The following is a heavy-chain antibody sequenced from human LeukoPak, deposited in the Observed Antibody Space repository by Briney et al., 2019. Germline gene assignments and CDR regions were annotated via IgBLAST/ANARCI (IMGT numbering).Heavy chain of an antibody. V-gene: IGHV4-61*05. J-gene: IGHJ3*02. Sequence: SETLSLTCTVSGGSISSSSYYWGWIRQPPGKGLEWIGYIYYSGSTSYNPSLKSRVTISVDTSKNQFSLKLSSVTAADTAVYYCARTITGAFDIWGQETMVTVSS. CDR2: IYYSGST. D-gene: IGHD3-9*01. CDR1: GGSISSSSYY. CDR3: ARTITGAFDI.